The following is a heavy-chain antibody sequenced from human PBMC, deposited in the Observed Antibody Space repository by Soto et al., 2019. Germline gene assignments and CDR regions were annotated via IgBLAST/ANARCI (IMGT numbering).Heavy chain of an antibody. D-gene: IGHD6-13*01. CDR1: GFTFSSYW. Sequence: EVQLVESGGGLVQPGGSLRLCWVDSGFTFSSYWMSWVRQAPVKGLEWVGNIKHDGSEENYVDSVKGRFTISRDNAKNSIYLQMNSLRAEVTAVYYCARIAASGRGWDVWGQGTTVVVSS. CDR2: IKHDGSEE. V-gene: IGHV3-7*01. J-gene: IGHJ6*02. CDR3: ARIAASGRGWDV.